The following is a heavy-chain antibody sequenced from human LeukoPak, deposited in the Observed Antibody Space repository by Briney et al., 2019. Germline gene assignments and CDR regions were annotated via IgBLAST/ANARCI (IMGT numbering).Heavy chain of an antibody. CDR2: IKQDGSEK. D-gene: IGHD6-13*01. J-gene: IGHJ3*02. CDR3: ARTRAGSVDI. V-gene: IGHV3-7*04. Sequence: GGSLRLSCAASGFTFGSYWMSWVRQAPGKGLEWVANIKQDGSEKYYVESVKGRFTISRDNAKNSLYLQMNSLRAEDTAVYYCARTRAGSVDIWGQGTMVTVSS. CDR1: GFTFGSYW.